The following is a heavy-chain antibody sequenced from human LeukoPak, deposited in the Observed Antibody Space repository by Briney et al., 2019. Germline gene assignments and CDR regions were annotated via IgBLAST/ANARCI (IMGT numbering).Heavy chain of an antibody. V-gene: IGHV4-4*07. Sequence: SETLSLTCTVSGGSITSYYWSWIRQPAGKGLEWIGRIYTSGSTNYNPSLKSRVTMSVDTSKNQFSLKLSSVTAADTAVYYCARATYYDRKSYYYYYMDVWGKGTTVTVSS. J-gene: IGHJ6*03. CDR1: GGSITSYY. D-gene: IGHD3-22*01. CDR2: IYTSGST. CDR3: ARATYYDRKSYYYYYMDV.